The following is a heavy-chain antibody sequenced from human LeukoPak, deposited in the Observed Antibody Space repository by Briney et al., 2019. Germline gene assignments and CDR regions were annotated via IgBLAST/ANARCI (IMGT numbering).Heavy chain of an antibody. J-gene: IGHJ6*02. CDR3: AAVGWEYSSSPLPMDV. CDR1: GFTFPSSG. Sequence: SVKVSCKASGFTFPSSGVQWVRQARGQRPEWIGWIVVGSGNTNYAQKFQERVTITRDMSTSTAYMELSSLRSEDTAVYYCAAVGWEYSSSPLPMDVWGQGTTVTVSS. V-gene: IGHV1-58*01. D-gene: IGHD6-6*01. CDR2: IVVGSGNT.